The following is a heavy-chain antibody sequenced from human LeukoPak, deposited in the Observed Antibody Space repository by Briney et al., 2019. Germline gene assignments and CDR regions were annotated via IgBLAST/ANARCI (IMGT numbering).Heavy chain of an antibody. CDR2: IYWDDDK. J-gene: IGHJ4*02. CDR3: AHRRVVGASGWDQGVFDF. CDR1: GGSISTYYW. D-gene: IGHD6-19*01. V-gene: IGHV2-5*08. Sequence: TLSLTCTVSGGSISTYYWSWIRQPPGKALEWLAVIYWDDDKRYSPSLRSRVTISKDTSKNQVVLTMTGMDPEDTSTYYCAHRRVVGASGWDQGVFDFWGQGILVTVSS.